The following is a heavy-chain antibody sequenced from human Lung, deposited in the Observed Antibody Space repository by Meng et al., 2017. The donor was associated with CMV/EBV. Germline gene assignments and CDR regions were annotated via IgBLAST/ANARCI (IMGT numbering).Heavy chain of an antibody. D-gene: IGHD2-15*01. CDR2: IYSGGSST. CDR3: AKDHRARYCSGGSCYYYYGMDV. J-gene: IGHJ6*02. CDR1: GFTFSSYA. Sequence: GESXKISXAASGFTFSSYAMSWVRQAPGKGLEWVSVIYSGGSSTYYADSVKGRFTIPRDNSKNTLYLQMNSLRAEDTAVYYCAKDHRARYCSGGSCYYYYGMDVWGQGTXVTVSS. V-gene: IGHV3-23*03.